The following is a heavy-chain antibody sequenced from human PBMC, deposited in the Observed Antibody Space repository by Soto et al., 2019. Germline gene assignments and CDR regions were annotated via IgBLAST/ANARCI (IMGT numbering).Heavy chain of an antibody. D-gene: IGHD3-16*01. CDR2: INTYTGHT. CDR1: GYTFIDYA. J-gene: IGHJ2*01. CDR3: ARGGGDWYFDV. V-gene: IGHV1-18*01. Sequence: QVHLVQSGDEVEKPGASVTVSCQTSGYTFIDYAVSWVRQAPGQGLEWMGWINTYTGHTEYTQRLQDRVTMTADRSTARVFMEMRSLMSDDTAMYYCARGGGDWYFDVWGRGTLVTVSS.